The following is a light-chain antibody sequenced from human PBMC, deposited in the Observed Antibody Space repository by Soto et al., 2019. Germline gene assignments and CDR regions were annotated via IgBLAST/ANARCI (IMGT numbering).Light chain of an antibody. V-gene: IGKV1-33*01. CDR2: DAS. CDR1: QGISNY. CDR3: QQYDNLWT. Sequence: DIQMTQSPSSLSASVGDRVTITCQASQGISNYLNWYQQKPGKAPKLLIYDASKLETGVPSRFSGSGSGTDFTFTISSLQPEDIATYYCQQYDNLWTFGPGTKVDIK. J-gene: IGKJ3*01.